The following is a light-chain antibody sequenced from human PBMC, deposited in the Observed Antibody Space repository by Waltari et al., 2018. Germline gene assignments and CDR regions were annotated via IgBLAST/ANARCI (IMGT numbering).Light chain of an antibody. V-gene: IGLV2-23*01. J-gene: IGLJ3*02. CDR2: EGS. Sequence: HSSLTQPPSLSDSPGHSITISCTGTSTHVSSYNFVSWYQQHPGKAPKLLIYEGSKRPSGVSNRFSGSKSGNTASLTISGLQAEDEADYYCCSYAGSSTLVFGGGTKLTVL. CDR1: STHVSSYNF. CDR3: CSYAGSSTLV.